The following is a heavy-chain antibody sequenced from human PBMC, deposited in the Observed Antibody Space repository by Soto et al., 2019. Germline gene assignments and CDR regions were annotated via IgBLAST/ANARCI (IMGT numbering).Heavy chain of an antibody. D-gene: IGHD2-15*01. J-gene: IGHJ6*02. CDR1: GFTFSIYS. V-gene: IGHV3-48*02. CDR3: ATLQVVVVAATLNGMDV. CDR2: ISSSSSTI. Sequence: GGSLRLSCAASGFTFSIYSMNWVRQAPGKGLEWVSYISSSSSTIYYADSVKGRFTISRDNAKNSLYLQMNSLRDEDTAVYYCATLQVVVVAATLNGMDVWGQGTTVTVSS.